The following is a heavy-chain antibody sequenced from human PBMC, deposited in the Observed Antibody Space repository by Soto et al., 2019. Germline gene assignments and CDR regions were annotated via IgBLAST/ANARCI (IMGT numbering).Heavy chain of an antibody. CDR1: GFTFSSYA. CDR2: ISGSGGST. D-gene: IGHD6-13*01. J-gene: IGHJ4*02. Sequence: EVQLLESGGGLVQPGGSLRLSCAASGFTFSSYAMSWVRQAPGKGLEWVSAISGSGGSTYYADSVKGRFTISRDNSKNELYLQMNSLRAEDTAVYYCAKDKDQLVGCFDYWGQGALVTVSS. CDR3: AKDKDQLVGCFDY. V-gene: IGHV3-23*01.